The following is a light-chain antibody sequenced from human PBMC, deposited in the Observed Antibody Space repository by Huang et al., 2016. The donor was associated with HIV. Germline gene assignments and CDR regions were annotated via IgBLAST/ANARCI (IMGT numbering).Light chain of an antibody. Sequence: DVVMTQSPFSLPVTLGQLASISCRSSQSLVHSDGNTYLNWFQQRPGQSPRRLIYKVSNRDSGVPDRFAGSWSATDFTLNISRMEAEYVGVYYCMQGTHWSPYTFGQGTKLEI. J-gene: IGKJ2*01. CDR2: KVS. CDR3: MQGTHWSPYT. V-gene: IGKV2-30*02. CDR1: QSLVHSDGNTY.